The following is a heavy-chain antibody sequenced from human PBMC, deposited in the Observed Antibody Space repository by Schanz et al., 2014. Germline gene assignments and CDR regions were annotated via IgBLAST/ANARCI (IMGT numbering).Heavy chain of an antibody. CDR2: ISSSCNII. J-gene: IGHJ4*02. D-gene: IGHD2-2*01. Sequence: QVLLVESGGGLVKPGGSLRLSCSASGFTFSDSFMSWIRQTPGKGLEWLSYISSSCNIIHYADSVKGRFTISRDNAKNSLYRQRTGLRAEDTAVYYCAAHATLSTTACYPSWGQGTLVAVSS. CDR1: GFTFSDSF. V-gene: IGHV3-11*01. CDR3: AAHATLSTTACYPS.